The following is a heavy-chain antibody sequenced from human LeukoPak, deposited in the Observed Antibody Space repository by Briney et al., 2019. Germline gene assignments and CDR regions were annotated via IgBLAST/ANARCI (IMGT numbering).Heavy chain of an antibody. D-gene: IGHD1-7*01. CDR3: ARDNWNYGSSMDV. J-gene: IGHJ6*02. Sequence: SETLSLTCTVSGGSVSKYYWSWLRQPPGKGLEWIGYIYYSGSTNYNPSLKSRVTISVDTSKNQFSLKLSSVTAADTAVYYCARDNWNYGSSMDVWGQGTMVTVS. CDR2: IYYSGST. V-gene: IGHV4-59*02. CDR1: GGSVSKYY.